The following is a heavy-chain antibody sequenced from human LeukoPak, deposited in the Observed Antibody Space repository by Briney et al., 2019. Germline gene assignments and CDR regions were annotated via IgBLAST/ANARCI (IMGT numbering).Heavy chain of an antibody. CDR3: ARVIGGYCSSTSCYALDV. CDR2: IYHSGNT. J-gene: IGHJ6*04. V-gene: IGHV4-38-2*02. Sequence: PSETLSLTCTASGYSISSGYYWGWIRQPPGKGLEWIGSIYHSGNTYYHPSLKSRVTISVDTSKNQFSLGLSSVTAADTAVYYSARVIGGYCSSTSCYALDVWGKGTTVTVSS. CDR1: GYSISSGYY. D-gene: IGHD2-2*01.